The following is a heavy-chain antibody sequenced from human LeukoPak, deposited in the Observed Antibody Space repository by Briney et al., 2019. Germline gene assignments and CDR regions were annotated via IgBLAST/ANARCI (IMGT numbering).Heavy chain of an antibody. CDR2: INRSGST. V-gene: IGHV4-34*01. CDR3: ARGLINYRSGWYYFDY. D-gene: IGHD6-19*01. CDR1: GGSFSDYY. J-gene: IGHJ4*02. Sequence: SETLSLTCAVYGGSFSDYYWSWIRQPPGKGLEWIADINRSGSTNYNPSLKSGVTTSVDTSKNQLSLKLSSVTAADTAVYYCARGLINYRSGWYYFDYWGQGTLVTVSS.